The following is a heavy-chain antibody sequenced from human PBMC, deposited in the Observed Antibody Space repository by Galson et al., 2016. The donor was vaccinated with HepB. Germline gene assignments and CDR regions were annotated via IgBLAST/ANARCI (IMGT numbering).Heavy chain of an antibody. CDR1: GFTFSVSA. V-gene: IGHV3-73*01. D-gene: IGHD2-15*01. J-gene: IGHJ4*02. CDR2: IGNKTSNYET. CDR3: ATPDEGSGRIFDY. Sequence: SLRLSCATSGFTFSVSAIHWVRQPSGKGLEWVGLIGNKTSNYETSYAASLKGRFTISRDASKNTAYLQMNSLRAEDTAVYYCATPDEGSGRIFDYWGQGTLVTVSS.